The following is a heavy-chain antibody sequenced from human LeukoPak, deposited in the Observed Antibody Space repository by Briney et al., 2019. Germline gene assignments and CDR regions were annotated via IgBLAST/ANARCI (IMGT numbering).Heavy chain of an antibody. J-gene: IGHJ4*02. Sequence: PSETLSLTCGVSGGSISSTNWWTWVRQPPGEGLEWIGEVHLSGRTNYNPSLESRVTMSVDMSENHISLKLTFVTAADTAVYYCAREGGPYRPLDYSGQGTLVTVSS. V-gene: IGHV4-4*02. CDR3: AREGGPYRPLDY. CDR1: GGSISSTNW. CDR2: VHLSGRT.